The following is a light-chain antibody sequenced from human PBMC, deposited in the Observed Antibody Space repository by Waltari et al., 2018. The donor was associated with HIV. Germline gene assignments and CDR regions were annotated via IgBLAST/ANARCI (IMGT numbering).Light chain of an antibody. CDR1: SLRNYS. CDR3: NSRDSSGNHYV. V-gene: IGLV3-19*01. CDR2: GKN. Sequence: SSELTQGPPVSLALGHTVGITCPAASLRNYSAHWYQQKPGQAPVLVLFGKNNRPSGIPDRFSGSSSGNTASLTITGAQAEDEADYYCNSRDSSGNHYVFGTGTKVTVL. J-gene: IGLJ1*01.